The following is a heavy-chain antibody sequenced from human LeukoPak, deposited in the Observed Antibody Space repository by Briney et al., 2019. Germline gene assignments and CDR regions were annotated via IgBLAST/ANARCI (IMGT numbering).Heavy chain of an antibody. J-gene: IGHJ4*02. Sequence: GGSLRLSCAASGFTFSDYAMHWVRQAPGKGLEWVAVISYDGSNKYYAVSVKGRFTISRDNTKNTLYLQMHSLKAEDTAVYYCALGRITGTTSFDYWGQGTLVTVSS. CDR3: ALGRITGTTSFDY. D-gene: IGHD1-20*01. V-gene: IGHV3-30-3*01. CDR1: GFTFSDYA. CDR2: ISYDGSNK.